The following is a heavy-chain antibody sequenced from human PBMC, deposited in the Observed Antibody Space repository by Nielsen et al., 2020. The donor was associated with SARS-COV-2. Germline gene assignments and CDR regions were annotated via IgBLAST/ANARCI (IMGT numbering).Heavy chain of an antibody. V-gene: IGHV1-8*01. Sequence: ASVKVSCKASGYTFTSYDINWVRQATGQGLEWMGCMNPNSGNTGYAQKFQGRVTMTRNTSISTAYMELSSLRSEDTAVYYCATRQRIPAAIFGWKYWFDPWGQGTLVTASS. CDR3: ATRQRIPAAIFGWKYWFDP. CDR1: GYTFTSYD. CDR2: MNPNSGNT. D-gene: IGHD2-2*01. J-gene: IGHJ5*02.